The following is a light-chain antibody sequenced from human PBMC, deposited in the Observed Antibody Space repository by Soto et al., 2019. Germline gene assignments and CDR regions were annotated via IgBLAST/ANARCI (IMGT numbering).Light chain of an antibody. V-gene: IGLV1-40*01. CDR1: SSNIGSGYD. CDR3: QSSDSSLSGYVV. CDR2: GNT. Sequence: QTVVTQPPSVSGAPGQRVTISCTGSSSNIGSGYDVHWYQQLPGTVPKLLIYGNTNRPSGVPDRFSGSKSGTSASLAITGLQAEDEADYYCQSSDSSLSGYVVFGGGTQLTVL. J-gene: IGLJ2*01.